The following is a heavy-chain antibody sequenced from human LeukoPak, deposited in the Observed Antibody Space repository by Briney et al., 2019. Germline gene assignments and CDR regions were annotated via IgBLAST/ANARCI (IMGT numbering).Heavy chain of an antibody. CDR1: GGTFSSYA. CDR2: IIPIFGTA. V-gene: IGHV1-69*01. J-gene: IGHJ6*03. D-gene: IGHD2-15*01. CDR3: ARDQWSSNYMDV. Sequence: GASVKVSCKASGGTFSSYAISWVRQAPGQGLEWMGGIIPIFGTANYAQKFQGRVTITADESTSTAYMELSSLRSGDMAVYYCARDQWSSNYMDVWGKGTTVTVSS.